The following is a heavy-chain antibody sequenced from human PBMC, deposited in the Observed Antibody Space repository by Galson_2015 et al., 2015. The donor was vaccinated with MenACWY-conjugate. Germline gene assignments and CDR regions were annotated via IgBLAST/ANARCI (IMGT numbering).Heavy chain of an antibody. Sequence: SETLSLTCAVSGGPISSDTYHWGWIRQPPGKGLEWIGNHFYTGGIYYNPSLKSRVTISVDRSKNQFSLKLNSLTAADTAIYYCARRDFYSYYGMDVWGQGTTVTVSS. J-gene: IGHJ6*02. CDR3: ARRDFYSYYGMDV. V-gene: IGHV4-39*07. CDR2: HFYTGGI. CDR1: GGPISSDTYH.